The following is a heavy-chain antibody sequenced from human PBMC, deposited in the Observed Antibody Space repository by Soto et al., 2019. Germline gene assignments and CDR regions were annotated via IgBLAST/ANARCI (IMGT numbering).Heavy chain of an antibody. CDR3: ARGPYDFWSGYHNLDY. Sequence: SETLSLTCAVSGYSISSGYYWGWIRQPPGKGLEWIGSIYHSGSTYYNPSLKSRVTISVDTSKNQFSLKLSSVTAADTAVYYCARGPYDFWSGYHNLDYWGQGTLVTVSS. D-gene: IGHD3-3*01. CDR2: IYHSGST. CDR1: GYSISSGYY. V-gene: IGHV4-38-2*01. J-gene: IGHJ4*02.